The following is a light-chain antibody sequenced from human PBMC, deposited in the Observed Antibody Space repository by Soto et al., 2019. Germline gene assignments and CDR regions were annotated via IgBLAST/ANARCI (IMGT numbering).Light chain of an antibody. J-gene: IGLJ1*01. V-gene: IGLV2-23*01. Sequence: QSVLTQPSSVSGSPGQSITISGTRTSSDVGSYNLVSWYQQHPGKSPKLMIYEGSKRPSGVSNRFSGSKSGNTASLTISGLQAEDEADYYCCSYAGSSTYVFGTGTKRTVL. CDR1: SSDVGSYNL. CDR3: CSYAGSSTYV. CDR2: EGS.